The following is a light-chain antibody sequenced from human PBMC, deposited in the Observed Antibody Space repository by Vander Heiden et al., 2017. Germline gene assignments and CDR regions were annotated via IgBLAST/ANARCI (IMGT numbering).Light chain of an antibody. V-gene: IGKV1-9*01. Sequence: DIQLTQSPSFLSASVGDRVTITCRASQGISSYLAWYQQKPGKGPKLLIYAASTLQSGVPSRFSGSGSGTEFTLTISSLQPEDFATYYCQQLNSYLLTFGGGTKVEIK. CDR1: QGISSY. J-gene: IGKJ4*01. CDR2: AAS. CDR3: QQLNSYLLT.